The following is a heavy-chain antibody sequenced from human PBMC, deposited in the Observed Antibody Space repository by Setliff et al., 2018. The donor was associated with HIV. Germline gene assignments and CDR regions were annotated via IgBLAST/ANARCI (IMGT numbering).Heavy chain of an antibody. CDR1: GVSISDTIGTSYY. D-gene: IGHD3-22*01. CDR2: IHYSRGS. Sequence: PSETLSLTCSVSGVSISDTIGTSYYWDWLRQPPGKGLEWIGNIHYSRGSYYNASLKSRVTISLDTSKNHFSLKLSSVAAADTAVYYCARATGDSGYPRFFHYWGQGTLVTVS. J-gene: IGHJ4*02. V-gene: IGHV4-39*02. CDR3: ARATGDSGYPRFFHY.